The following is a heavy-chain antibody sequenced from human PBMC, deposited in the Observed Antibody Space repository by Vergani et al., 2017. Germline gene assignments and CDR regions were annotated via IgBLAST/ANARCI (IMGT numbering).Heavy chain of an antibody. V-gene: IGHV3-30-3*01. J-gene: IGHJ2*01. Sequence: QVQLVESGGGVVQPGGSLRLSCVASGFTLNTYAIHRVRQAPGKGLEWTAVISYNGNNKYYADSVKGRFTFSRDKSKNTLYLQMNSLRPEDTAVYYCARDQKASRLDWYFNLWGRGTLVTVS. CDR2: ISYNGNNK. D-gene: IGHD6-25*01. CDR1: GFTLNTYA. CDR3: ARDQKASRLDWYFNL.